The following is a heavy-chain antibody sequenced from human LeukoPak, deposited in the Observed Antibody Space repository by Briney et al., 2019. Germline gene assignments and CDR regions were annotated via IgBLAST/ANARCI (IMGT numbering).Heavy chain of an antibody. CDR3: ARDYLKSAAGRSVFSY. V-gene: IGHV1-2*02. Sequence: GASVKVSCKASGYTFTGYYMHWVRQAPGQGLEWMGWINPNSGGTNYAQKLQGRVTMTRDTSISTAYMELSRLRSDDTAVYYCARDYLKSAAGRSVFSYWGQGTLVTVSS. CDR2: INPNSGGT. J-gene: IGHJ4*02. D-gene: IGHD6-13*01. CDR1: GYTFTGYY.